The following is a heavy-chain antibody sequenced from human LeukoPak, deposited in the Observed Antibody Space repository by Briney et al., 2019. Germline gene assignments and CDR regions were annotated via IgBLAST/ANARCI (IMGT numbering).Heavy chain of an antibody. D-gene: IGHD3-22*01. Sequence: ASVKVSCKASGFNSTTYNFTSYTIHWVGQAPGQRPEWMGWINAGDGNTVYSQRLQGRVTFTRDASATTAYMELNSLRSDDTAVYYCARDSDYDSSGYSADYWGQGTLVTVSS. CDR3: ARDSDYDSSGYSADY. J-gene: IGHJ4*02. CDR2: INAGDGNT. CDR1: GFNSTTYNFTSYT. V-gene: IGHV1-3*01.